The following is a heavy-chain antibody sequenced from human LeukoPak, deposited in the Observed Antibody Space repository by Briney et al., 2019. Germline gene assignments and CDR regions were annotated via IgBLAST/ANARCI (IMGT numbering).Heavy chain of an antibody. Sequence: GESLKISCKGSGYSFTSYWISWVRQMPGKGLEWMGRIDPRDSYTNYSPSFQGHVTISADKSISTAYLQWSSLKASDTAMYYCARLRVVVPAATQGVYYYGMDVWGQGTTVTVSS. CDR3: ARLRVVVPAATQGVYYYGMDV. CDR1: GYSFTSYW. CDR2: IDPRDSYT. J-gene: IGHJ6*02. V-gene: IGHV5-10-1*01. D-gene: IGHD2-2*01.